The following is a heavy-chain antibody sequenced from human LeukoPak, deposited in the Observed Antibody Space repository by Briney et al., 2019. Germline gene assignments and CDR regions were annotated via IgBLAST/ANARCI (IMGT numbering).Heavy chain of an antibody. J-gene: IGHJ5*02. CDR2: IYYSGST. V-gene: IGHV4-31*03. CDR3: ASLRYFDWIFWGNNWFDP. CDR1: GGSISSGGYY. D-gene: IGHD3-9*01. Sequence: PSQTLSLTCTVSGGSISSGGYYWSWIRQHPGKGLEWIGYIYYSGSTYYNPSLKSRVTISVDTSKNQFSLKLSSVTAADTAVYYCASLRYFDWIFWGNNWFDPWGQGTLVTVSS.